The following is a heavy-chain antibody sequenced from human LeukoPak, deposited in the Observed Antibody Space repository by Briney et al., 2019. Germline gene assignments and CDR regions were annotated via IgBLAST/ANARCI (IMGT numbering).Heavy chain of an antibody. CDR1: GFTFSSYA. V-gene: IGHV3-30-3*01. CDR2: ISYDGSNK. D-gene: IGHD3-9*01. Sequence: GRSLRLSCAASGFTFSSYAMHWVRQAPGKGLEWVAVISYDGSNKYYADSVKGRFTISRDNSKNTLYLQMNSLRAEDTAVYYCARDHHDILTGLYYFDYWGQGTLVTVSS. J-gene: IGHJ4*02. CDR3: ARDHHDILTGLYYFDY.